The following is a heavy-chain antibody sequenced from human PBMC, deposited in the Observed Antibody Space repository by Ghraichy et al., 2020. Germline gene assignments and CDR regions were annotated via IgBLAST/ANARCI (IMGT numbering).Heavy chain of an antibody. D-gene: IGHD2-21*01. CDR3: VKDLVGGGFGAYGMDV. CDR1: GFTFSSYW. V-gene: IGHV3-74*01. Sequence: GESLNISCAASGFTFSSYWMHWVRQAPGKGLVWVSRINSDGGSTTYADSVKGRFTIFKDNAKNTLYLQMNSLRAEDTAVYYCVKDLVGGGFGAYGMDVWGQGTTVTVSS. CDR2: INSDGGST. J-gene: IGHJ6*02.